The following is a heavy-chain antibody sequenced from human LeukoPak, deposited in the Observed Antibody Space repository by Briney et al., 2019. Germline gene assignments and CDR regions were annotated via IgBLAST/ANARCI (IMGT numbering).Heavy chain of an antibody. D-gene: IGHD3-22*01. CDR1: GGSFSGYY. CDR3: ARRVNEYYDRSCYQNWFDP. J-gene: IGHJ5*02. CDR2: INHSEST. Sequence: SETLPLTCVVYGGSFSGYYWSWIRQPPGKGLEWIGEINHSESTNYNPSLKSRVTISVDTSNNQFSLKLSSVTAADSGVYCCARRVNEYYDRSCYQNWFDPWGQGTLGTVSS. V-gene: IGHV4-34*01.